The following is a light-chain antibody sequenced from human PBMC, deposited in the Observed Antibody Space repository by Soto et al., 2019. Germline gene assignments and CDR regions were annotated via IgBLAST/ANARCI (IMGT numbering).Light chain of an antibody. CDR3: QQYYGSPFT. Sequence: DIVMTQSPDSLAVSLGARATINCKSSQSVLYSSNNKNYLAWYQQKPGQPPNLLISWASARESGVPDRFSGRGSGTDFTLTISSLQAEDVSVYYCQQYYGSPFTFGQGTKLEI. CDR1: QSVLYSSNNKNY. J-gene: IGKJ2*01. CDR2: WAS. V-gene: IGKV4-1*01.